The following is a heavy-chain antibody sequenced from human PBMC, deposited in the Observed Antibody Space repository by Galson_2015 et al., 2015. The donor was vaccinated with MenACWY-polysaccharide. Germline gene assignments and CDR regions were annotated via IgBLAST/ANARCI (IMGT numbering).Heavy chain of an antibody. CDR2: ISGSGGST. CDR1: GFTFSSYA. V-gene: IGHV3-23*01. CDR3: AKGYYCSSTSCYNLWLHAFEI. D-gene: IGHD2-2*02. Sequence: SLRLSCAASGFTFSSYAMNWVRQAPGKGLEWVSVISGSGGSTFYADSVKGRFTISRDNSKNTLYLQMNSLRAEDTALYYCAKGYYCSSTSCYNLWLHAFEIWGQGTMVTVSS. J-gene: IGHJ3*02.